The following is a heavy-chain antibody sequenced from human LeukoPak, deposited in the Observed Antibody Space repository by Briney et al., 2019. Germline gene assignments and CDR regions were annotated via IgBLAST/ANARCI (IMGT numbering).Heavy chain of an antibody. CDR2: ISYDGSNK. CDR1: GFTFSTYS. J-gene: IGHJ4*02. Sequence: GGSLRLSCAASGFTFSTYSMNWVRQAPGKGLEWVAVISYDGSNKYYADSVKGRFTISRDNSKNTLYLQMNSLRAEDTAVYYCAKDALKSASSGYYRYYFDYWGQGTLVTVSS. D-gene: IGHD3-22*01. V-gene: IGHV3-30*18. CDR3: AKDALKSASSGYYRYYFDY.